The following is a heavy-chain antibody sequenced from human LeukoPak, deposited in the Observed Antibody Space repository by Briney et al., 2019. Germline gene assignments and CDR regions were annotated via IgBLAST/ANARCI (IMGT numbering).Heavy chain of an antibody. CDR3: ARALYDYVWGSYRYHDAFDI. D-gene: IGHD3-16*02. Sequence: PSETLSLTCAVYGGSFSGYYWSWIRQPPGKGLEWIGEINHSGSTNYNPSLKSRVTISVDTSKNQFSLKLSSVTAADTAVYYCARALYDYVWGSYRYHDAFDIWGQGTMVTVSS. CDR1: GGSFSGYY. CDR2: INHSGST. V-gene: IGHV4-34*01. J-gene: IGHJ3*02.